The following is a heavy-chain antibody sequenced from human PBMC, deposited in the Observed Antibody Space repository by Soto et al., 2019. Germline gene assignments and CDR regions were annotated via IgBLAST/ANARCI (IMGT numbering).Heavy chain of an antibody. CDR2: IWYDGSNK. CDR1: GFTFSSYG. Sequence: GGSLRLSCAASGFTFSSYGMHWVRQAPGKGLEWVAVIWYDGSNKYYADSVKGRFTISRDNSKNTLYLQMNSLRAEDTAVYYCAREDTPYGSIWFDPWGQGTLVTVSS. J-gene: IGHJ5*02. CDR3: AREDTPYGSIWFDP. V-gene: IGHV3-33*01. D-gene: IGHD3-10*01.